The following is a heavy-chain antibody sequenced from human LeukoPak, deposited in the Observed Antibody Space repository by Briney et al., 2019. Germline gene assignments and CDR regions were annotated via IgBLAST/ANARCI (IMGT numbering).Heavy chain of an antibody. Sequence: GGSLRLSCAASGFTFSSYGMHWVRQAPGKGLEWVAVIWYDGSNKYYADSVKGRFTISRDNSKNTLYLQMNTLRAEDTAVYYCARVGHCSGGSCYGGDYWGQGTLVTVSS. V-gene: IGHV3-33*01. CDR2: IWYDGSNK. D-gene: IGHD2-15*01. J-gene: IGHJ4*02. CDR1: GFTFSSYG. CDR3: ARVGHCSGGSCYGGDY.